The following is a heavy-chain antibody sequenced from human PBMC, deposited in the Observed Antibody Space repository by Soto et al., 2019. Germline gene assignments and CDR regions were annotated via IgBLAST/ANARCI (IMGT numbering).Heavy chain of an antibody. V-gene: IGHV6-1*01. CDR2: TYYRSKWYN. D-gene: IGHD3-22*01. J-gene: IGHJ4*02. Sequence: SQTLSLTCAISGDSVSSNSAAWNWIRQSPSRGLEWLGRTYYRSKWYNDYAVSVKSRITINPDTSKNQFSLQLNSVTPEDTAVYYCARTTYYYDSSGYYSHFDYSGQGTMLTVYS. CDR1: GDSVSSNSAA. CDR3: ARTTYYYDSSGYYSHFDY.